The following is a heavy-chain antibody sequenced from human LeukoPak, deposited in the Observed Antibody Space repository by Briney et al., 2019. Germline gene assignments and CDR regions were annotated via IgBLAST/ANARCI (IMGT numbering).Heavy chain of an antibody. CDR3: VQGAPFDS. V-gene: IGHV3-74*01. Sequence: PGGSLRLSCAASGITFTSDAMHWVRQAPGKGLLWVSRISGDGRSTTYADSVKGRFIISKDSAKNTVYLQLKSLRVEDTAVYYCVQGAPFDSWGQGTLVTVSS. CDR2: ISGDGRST. CDR1: GITFTSDA. J-gene: IGHJ4*02.